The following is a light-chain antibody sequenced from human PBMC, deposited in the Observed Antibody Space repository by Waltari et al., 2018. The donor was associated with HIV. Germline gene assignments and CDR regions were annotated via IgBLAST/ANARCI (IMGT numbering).Light chain of an antibody. V-gene: IGLV3-25*03. CDR3: QSADNSSTYKI. J-gene: IGLJ2*01. CDR2: TDI. CDR1: ALPNQY. Sequence: SSELTQPPSVSVSPGQTARITCSGDALPNQYAYWYQQKPGQAPVLVIYTDIERPSEIPERFSGSSSGTTVTLTISGVQAEDEADYYCQSADNSSTYKIFGGGTKLTVL.